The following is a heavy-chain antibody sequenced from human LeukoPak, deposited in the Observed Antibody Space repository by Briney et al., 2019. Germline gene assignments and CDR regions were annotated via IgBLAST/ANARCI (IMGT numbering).Heavy chain of an antibody. CDR3: AIDGDHVSYYDILTGYYYYYGMDV. V-gene: IGHV3-21*01. Sequence: GGPMIFSRASAGFTSSCYSSNLGRQAPGKGLELVSSISSSSSYIYYADSVKGRFIISRDNAKNSLYLQMNSLRAEDTAVYYSAIDGDHVSYYDILTGYYYYYGMDVWRQGTTVTVSS. CDR1: GFTSSCYS. CDR2: ISSSSSYI. D-gene: IGHD3-9*01. J-gene: IGHJ6*02.